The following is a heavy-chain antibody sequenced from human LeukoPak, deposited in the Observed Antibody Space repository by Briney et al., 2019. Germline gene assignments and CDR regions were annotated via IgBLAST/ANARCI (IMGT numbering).Heavy chain of an antibody. V-gene: IGHV3-30*04. CDR3: ARDHGSHSAFDI. CDR1: GFNFSIYG. J-gene: IGHJ3*02. Sequence: GRSLRLSCAASGFNFSIYGMHWVRQAPDNGLEWVAVLAYDGTDRHYADSVKGRFTISRDNSKSTLFLQVNSLRPGDTAVYYCARDHGSHSAFDIWGRGTMVIVSS. CDR2: LAYDGTDR. D-gene: IGHD3-10*01.